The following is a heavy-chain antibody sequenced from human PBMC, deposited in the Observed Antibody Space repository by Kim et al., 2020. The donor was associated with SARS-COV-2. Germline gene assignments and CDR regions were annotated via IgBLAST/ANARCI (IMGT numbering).Heavy chain of an antibody. CDR2: IANDGRNK. CDR3: AKDIVLGGWYISAEYFQH. CDR1: GFTFSSYG. D-gene: IGHD6-19*01. J-gene: IGHJ1*01. Sequence: GGSLRLSCAASGFTFSSYGMHWVRQAPGKGLEWVADIANDGRNKYDADSVKGRFTISRDNSKNTLYLQMNSLRAEDTAVYYCAKDIVLGGWYISAEYFQHWGPGTLVTLSS. V-gene: IGHV3-30*18.